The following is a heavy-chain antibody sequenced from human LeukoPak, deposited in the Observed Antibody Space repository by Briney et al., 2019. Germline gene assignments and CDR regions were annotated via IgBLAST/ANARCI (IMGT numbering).Heavy chain of an antibody. J-gene: IGHJ4*02. CDR3: AREGAFGDRDY. Sequence: GGSLRLSCAASGFTFSSYEMNWVRQAPGKGLEWVSYISSSGSSIYYADPVNGRFTISRDNAKNSLYLQMNSLRAEYTALYYCAREGAFGDRDYWGQGTLVTVSS. CDR2: ISSSGSSI. CDR1: GFTFSSYE. V-gene: IGHV3-48*03. D-gene: IGHD4-17*01.